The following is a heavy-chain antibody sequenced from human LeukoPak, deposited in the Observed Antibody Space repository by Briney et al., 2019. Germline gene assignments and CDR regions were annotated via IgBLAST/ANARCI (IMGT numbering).Heavy chain of an antibody. CDR1: GFTFSSYS. CDR2: INWNGGST. Sequence: GGSLRLSCAASGFTFSSYSMNWVRQAPGKGLEWVSGINWNGGSTGYADSVKGRFTISRDNAKNSLYLQMNSLRAEDTALYYCARATGDDFWSGYYWQNWFDPWGQGTLVTVSS. CDR3: ARATGDDFWSGYYWQNWFDP. J-gene: IGHJ5*02. D-gene: IGHD3-3*01. V-gene: IGHV3-20*04.